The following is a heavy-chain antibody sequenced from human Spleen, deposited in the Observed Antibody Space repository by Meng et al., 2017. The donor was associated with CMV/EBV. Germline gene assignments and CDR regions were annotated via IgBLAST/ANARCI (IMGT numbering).Heavy chain of an antibody. CDR2: MNPNSGDT. V-gene: IGHV1-2*02. CDR1: GYTFTGYY. Sequence: ASVKVSCKASGYTFTGYYIHWVRQAPGQGLEWMGWMNPNSGDTNYAQKFQGRVTMTRDTSISTVHMELTRLRSDDTAVYYCARDQGYYYYGLDVWGQGTTVTVSS. J-gene: IGHJ6*02. CDR3: ARDQGYYYYGLDV.